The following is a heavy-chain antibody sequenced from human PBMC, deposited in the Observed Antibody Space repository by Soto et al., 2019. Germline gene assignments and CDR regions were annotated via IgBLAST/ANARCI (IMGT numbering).Heavy chain of an antibody. V-gene: IGHV4-31*11. CDR1: GDSVSGAGYY. Sequence: QVQLQESGPGLVKPSQTLSLTCAVSGDSVSGAGYYWAWIRQLPGKGLEWIGHIYNSGETYSNPSLQSRLSISLDTSKNQFSLTLSSVTAADTALYYCARAVTVLRFLDRLVYFDYWGQGALVTVSS. D-gene: IGHD3-3*01. J-gene: IGHJ4*02. CDR3: ARAVTVLRFLDRLVYFDY. CDR2: IYNSGET.